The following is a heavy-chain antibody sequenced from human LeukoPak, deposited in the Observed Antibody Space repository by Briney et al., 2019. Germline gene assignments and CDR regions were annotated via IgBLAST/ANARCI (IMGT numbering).Heavy chain of an antibody. CDR3: LGDTVAGDQ. CDR2: ISSSSSTI. Sequence: EGSLRLSCAASGFTFSNYNMNWVRQAPGKGLEWVSYISSSSSTIYYADSVKGRFTISRDNAKNSLYLQMNSLRDEDTAVYYCLGDTVAGDQWGQGTLVTVSS. J-gene: IGHJ5*02. D-gene: IGHD6-13*01. V-gene: IGHV3-48*02. CDR1: GFTFSNYN.